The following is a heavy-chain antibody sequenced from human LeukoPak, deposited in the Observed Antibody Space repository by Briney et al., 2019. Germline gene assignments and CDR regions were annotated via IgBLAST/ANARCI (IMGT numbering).Heavy chain of an antibody. CDR2: ISWNSGSI. CDR1: GFTFDDYA. Sequence: GRSLRLSCAASGFTFDDYAMHWVRQAPGKGLEWVSGISWNSGSIGYADSVKGRFTISRDNAKNSLYLQMNSLRAEDTALYYCAKTTNTIFGVVIGFDYWGQGTLVTVSS. V-gene: IGHV3-9*01. J-gene: IGHJ4*02. D-gene: IGHD3-3*01. CDR3: AKTTNTIFGVVIGFDY.